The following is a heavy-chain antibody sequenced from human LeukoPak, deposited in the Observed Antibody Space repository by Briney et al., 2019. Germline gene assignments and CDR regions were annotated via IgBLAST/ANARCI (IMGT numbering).Heavy chain of an antibody. J-gene: IGHJ3*02. CDR3: ARDQASAFDI. Sequence: SETLSLTCTVSGGSISSGGYYWSWIRQHPGKGLEWIGYIYYSGSTYYNPSLKSRVTISVDTSKNQFSLKLSSVTAADTAVYYCARDQASAFDIWGQGTMVTVSS. V-gene: IGHV4-31*03. CDR2: IYYSGST. CDR1: GGSISSGGYY.